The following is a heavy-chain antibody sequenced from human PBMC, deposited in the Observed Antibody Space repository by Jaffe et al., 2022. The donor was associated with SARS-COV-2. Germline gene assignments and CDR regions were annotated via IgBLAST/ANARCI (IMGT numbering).Heavy chain of an antibody. CDR2: IDYDGEVK. D-gene: IGHD6-19*01. Sequence: QVQLVGSGGGVVQPGRSLRLSCAASGFTFSNYGMHWVRQAPGKGLEWVSGIDYDGEVKYYADSVKGRFTISRDDSKHTLYLQMNSLRPEDTALYYCARDLAQWALHFDSWGQGTLVTVSS. V-gene: IGHV3-30*03. J-gene: IGHJ4*02. CDR1: GFTFSNYG. CDR3: ARDLAQWALHFDS.